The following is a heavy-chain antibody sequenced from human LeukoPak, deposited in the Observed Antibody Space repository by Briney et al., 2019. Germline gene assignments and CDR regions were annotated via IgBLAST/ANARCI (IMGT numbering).Heavy chain of an antibody. CDR3: VRGVGSPNWFYP. CDR2: INPNNGGP. J-gene: IGHJ5*02. V-gene: IGHV1-2*02. CDR1: GYTFTDYY. D-gene: IGHD1-26*01. Sequence: GASVKVSCKASGYTFTDYYIHWVRQDPGQGLEWVAWINPNNGGPNYAQKFQGRLTVTRDTSISTVYMELSRLTSDDTAVYYCVRGVGSPNWFYPWGQGTRVTVSS.